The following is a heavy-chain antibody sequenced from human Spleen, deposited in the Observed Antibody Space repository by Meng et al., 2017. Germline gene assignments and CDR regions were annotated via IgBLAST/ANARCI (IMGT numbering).Heavy chain of an antibody. J-gene: IGHJ5*02. Sequence: GESLKISCKGSGYSFTSYWIGWVRQMPGKGLEWMGIIYPGDSDTRYSPSFQGQVTISADKSISTAYLQWSSLRASDTAIYYCARGDCSSTSCFGDWFDPWGQGTLVTVSS. V-gene: IGHV5-51*01. CDR1: GYSFTSYW. CDR2: IYPGDSDT. CDR3: ARGDCSSTSCFGDWFDP. D-gene: IGHD2-2*01.